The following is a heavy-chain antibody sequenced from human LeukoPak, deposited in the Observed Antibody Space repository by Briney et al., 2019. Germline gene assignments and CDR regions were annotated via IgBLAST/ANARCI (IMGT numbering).Heavy chain of an antibody. Sequence: PGGSLRLSCAASGFTFNDSTMHWVRQASGKGLEWVGRVKTKANNYATGYAASVKGRFTISRDDSNNTAYLQMHSLKTEDTAVYYCARLTGGSYSHYYGLDVWGKGTTVTVSS. J-gene: IGHJ6*04. CDR2: VKTKANNYAT. CDR1: GFTFNDST. CDR3: ARLTGGSYSHYYGLDV. V-gene: IGHV3-73*01. D-gene: IGHD2-15*01.